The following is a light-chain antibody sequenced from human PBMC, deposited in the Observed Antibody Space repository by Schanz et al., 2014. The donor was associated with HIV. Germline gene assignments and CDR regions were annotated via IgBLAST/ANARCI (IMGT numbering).Light chain of an antibody. V-gene: IGLV2-14*03. J-gene: IGLJ2*01. CDR1: SGDVGRYDH. Sequence: QSALTQPASVSGSLGQSITISCTGTSGDVGRYDHVSWYQQQPGQAPKLLIYDVTYRPSGISNRFSGSKSGYTASLTISGLQADDEADYYCSSYTTSSTLVLGGGTKLTVL. CDR3: SSYTTSSTLV. CDR2: DVT.